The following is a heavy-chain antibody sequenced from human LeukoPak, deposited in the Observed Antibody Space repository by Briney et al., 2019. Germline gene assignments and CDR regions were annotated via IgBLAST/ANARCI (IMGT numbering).Heavy chain of an antibody. CDR2: IYTSGST. CDR1: GGSISSYY. D-gene: IGHD3-9*01. Sequence: SETLSLTCTVSGGSISSYYWSWIRQPAGKGLEWIGRIYTSGSTNYNPSLKSQVTMSEDTSKNQFSLKLSSVTAADTAVYYCARGLWYYDILTGYYPNWFDPWGQGTLVTVSS. CDR3: ARGLWYYDILTGYYPNWFDP. V-gene: IGHV4-4*07. J-gene: IGHJ5*02.